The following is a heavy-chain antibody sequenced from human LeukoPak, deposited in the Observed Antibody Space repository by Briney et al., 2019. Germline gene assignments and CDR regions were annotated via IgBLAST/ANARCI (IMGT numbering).Heavy chain of an antibody. D-gene: IGHD1-1*01. Sequence: GGSLRLSCAASGFTFSDYYMSWIRQAPGKGLEWVSYISSRTSDTNYVDSVKGRFTISRDNAKNSLYLQMNSLKAEDTAVYYCTRVGSSGSVDYWGQGTLVTVSS. V-gene: IGHV3-11*06. CDR1: GFTFSDYY. J-gene: IGHJ4*02. CDR2: ISSRTSDT. CDR3: TRVGSSGSVDY.